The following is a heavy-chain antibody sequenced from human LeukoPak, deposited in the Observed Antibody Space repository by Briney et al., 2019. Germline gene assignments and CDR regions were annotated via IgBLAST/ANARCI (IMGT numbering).Heavy chain of an antibody. V-gene: IGHV3-30*04. J-gene: IGHJ4*02. Sequence: GRSLRLSCAASGFTFSNYAMHWVRQAPGKGLEWVAVISYGGSSKYYADSVKGRFTISRDNSKNTLYLQMNSLRPEDTAVYYCARDSYGLDYWGQGTLVTVSS. CDR1: GFTFSNYA. D-gene: IGHD5-18*01. CDR3: ARDSYGLDY. CDR2: ISYGGSSK.